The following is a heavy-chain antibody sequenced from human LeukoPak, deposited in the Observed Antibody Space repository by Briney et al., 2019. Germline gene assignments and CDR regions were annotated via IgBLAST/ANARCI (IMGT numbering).Heavy chain of an antibody. CDR3: AGTYHYGSGSVDT. J-gene: IGHJ3*02. CDR2: IYSSGST. D-gene: IGHD3-10*01. CDR1: GGSISSYY. V-gene: IGHV4-4*07. Sequence: SETLSLTCTVSGGSISSYYWSWIRQPAGKGLEWIGRIYSSGSTNYNPSLKSRVTMSVDTSKNQFSLKLSSVTAADTAVYYCAGTYHYGSGSVDTWGQGTMVTVCS.